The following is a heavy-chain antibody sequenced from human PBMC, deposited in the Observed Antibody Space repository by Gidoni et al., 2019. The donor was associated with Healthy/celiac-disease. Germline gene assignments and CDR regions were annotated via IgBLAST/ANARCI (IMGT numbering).Heavy chain of an antibody. D-gene: IGHD2-21*01. CDR1: GGSISSSSYY. CDR2: IYYSGST. Sequence: QLQLQESGPGLVKPSETLSLTCTVSGGSISSSSYYWGWIRQPPGKGLEWIGSIYYSGSTYYNPSLKSRVTISVDTSKNQFSLKLSSVTAADTAVYYCARVEMVVIAPFDYWGQGTLVTVSS. J-gene: IGHJ4*02. CDR3: ARVEMVVIAPFDY. V-gene: IGHV4-39*01.